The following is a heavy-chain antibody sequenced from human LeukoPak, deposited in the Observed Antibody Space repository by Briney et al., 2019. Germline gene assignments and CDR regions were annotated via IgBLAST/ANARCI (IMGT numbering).Heavy chain of an antibody. V-gene: IGHV1-2*02. CDR1: GYTFTGYY. CDR2: INPNSGGT. CDR3: ARAIYAHNYYGMDV. D-gene: IGHD2-2*01. Sequence: VASVKVSCKASGYTFTGYYMHWVRQAPGQGLEWMGWINPNSGGTNYAQKFQGRVTMTRDTSISTAYMELSRLRSDDTAVYYCARAIYAHNYYGMDVWGQGTTVTVSS. J-gene: IGHJ6*02.